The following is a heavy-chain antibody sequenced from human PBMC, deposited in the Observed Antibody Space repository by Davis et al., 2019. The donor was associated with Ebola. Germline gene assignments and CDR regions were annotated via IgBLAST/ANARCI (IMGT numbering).Heavy chain of an antibody. CDR1: GGTFSSYA. V-gene: IGHV1-69*05. CDR2: IIPIFGTA. Sequence: SVKVSCKASGGTFSSYAISWVRQAPGQGLEWMGGIIPIFGTANYAQKLQGRVTMTTDTSTSTAYMELRSLRSDDTAVYYCARGHYYDSSGYFQHWGQGTLVTVSS. CDR3: ARGHYYDSSGYFQH. J-gene: IGHJ1*01. D-gene: IGHD3-22*01.